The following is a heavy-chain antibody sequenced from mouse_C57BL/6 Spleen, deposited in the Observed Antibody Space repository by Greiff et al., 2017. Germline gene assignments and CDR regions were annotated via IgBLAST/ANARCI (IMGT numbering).Heavy chain of an antibody. V-gene: IGHV1-72*01. CDR3: ASTASSGYAYAKDY. CDR2: IDPNSGGT. CDR1: GYTFTSYW. Sequence: VQLQQPGAELVKPGASVKLSCKASGYTFTSYWMHWVKQRPGRGLEWIGRIDPNSGGTKYNEKFKGKATLTVDKPSSTAYMQLSSLTAEDSAFYYCASTASSGYAYAKDYWGQGTSVTVAS. D-gene: IGHD3-2*02. J-gene: IGHJ4*01.